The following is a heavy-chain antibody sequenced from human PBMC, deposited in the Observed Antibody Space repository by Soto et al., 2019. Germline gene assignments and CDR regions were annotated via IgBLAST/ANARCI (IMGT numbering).Heavy chain of an antibody. CDR2: IDKSGTTR. CDR3: ARAISGTTTAFDI. J-gene: IGHJ3*02. CDR1: GVTFISYG. D-gene: IGHD1-7*01. Sequence: PGGSLRLSCVGSGVTFISYGMNWVRQGTGKGLEWLSSIDKSGTTRYYADSVKGRFIVSREDAKNSFYLQMNSLRAGDTAVYYCARAISGTTTAFDIWGQGTMVTVSS. V-gene: IGHV3-48*01.